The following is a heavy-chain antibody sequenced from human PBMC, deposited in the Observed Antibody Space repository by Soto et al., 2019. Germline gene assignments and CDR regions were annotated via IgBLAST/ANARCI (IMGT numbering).Heavy chain of an antibody. CDR3: ARDSRGYCSGGSCYHHDSTESWSDP. V-gene: IGHV1-3*01. J-gene: IGHJ5*02. CDR1: GYTFTSYA. D-gene: IGHD2-15*01. CDR2: INAGNGNT. Sequence: ASVKVSCKASGYTFTSYAMHWVRQAPGQRLEWMGWINAGNGNTKYSQKFQGRVTITRDTSASTAYMELSSLRSEDTAVYYCARDSRGYCSGGSCYHHDSTESWSDPWGQGTLVTVSS.